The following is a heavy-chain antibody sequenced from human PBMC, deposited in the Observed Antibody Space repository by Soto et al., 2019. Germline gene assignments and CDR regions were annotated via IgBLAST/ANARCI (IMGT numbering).Heavy chain of an antibody. D-gene: IGHD3-16*01. CDR2: INPDNGVP. CDR3: ARTDYLFSTLTYYFDY. V-gene: IGHV1-2*02. CDR1: GYTFTGYS. J-gene: IGHJ4*02. Sequence: ASVKVSCKASGYTFTGYSVNWARQAPGHGLEWMGWINPDNGVPNYAQKFQGRVTLSRDTSINTAYMELSRLTSDDTVMYYCARTDYLFSTLTYYFDYWGQGTLVTVSS.